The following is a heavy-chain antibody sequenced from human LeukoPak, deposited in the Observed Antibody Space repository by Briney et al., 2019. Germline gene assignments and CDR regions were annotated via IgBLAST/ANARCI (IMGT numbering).Heavy chain of an antibody. CDR1: GGSISIYY. Sequence: SETLSLTCSVSGGSISIYYWTRIRQPPGKGLEWIGYIYYSGSTNYNPSLKSRVTISVDTSKNQFSLRLSSVTAADTAVYYCARVTGYVMEDYFAYGGQGTLVTVSP. J-gene: IGHJ4*02. CDR2: IYYSGST. V-gene: IGHV4-59*01. CDR3: ARVTGYVMEDYFAY. D-gene: IGHD6-13*01.